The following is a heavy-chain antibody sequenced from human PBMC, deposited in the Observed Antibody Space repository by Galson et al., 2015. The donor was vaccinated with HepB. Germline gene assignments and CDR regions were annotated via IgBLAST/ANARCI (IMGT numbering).Heavy chain of an antibody. Sequence: SLRLSCAASGFTFTSAWMSWVRQAPGKRPEWVGRIGSNLDGGTQDYAAPVKGRFIISRDDSKNTLFLQMNRLKTEDTAMYFCTTVDLSFGYGDEVDWGQGTLVTVSS. CDR3: TTVDLSFGYGDEVD. CDR1: GFTFTSAW. CDR2: IGSNLDGGTQ. J-gene: IGHJ4*02. V-gene: IGHV3-15*04. D-gene: IGHD4-17*01.